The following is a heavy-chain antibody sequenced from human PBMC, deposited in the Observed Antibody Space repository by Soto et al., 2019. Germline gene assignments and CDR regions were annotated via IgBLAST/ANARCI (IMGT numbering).Heavy chain of an antibody. V-gene: IGHV3-74*03. Sequence: LRLACSASGVTFRDYWMYWVRSAPGKGLVWVSRIISDGRYTVEADSVKGRFTISRDNAKNTLYVQMNSLRAEDTAVYYCARAPSIYESGSYDFWGQGALDTVSS. CDR2: IISDGRYT. CDR1: GVTFRDYW. J-gene: IGHJ4*02. D-gene: IGHD3-3*01. CDR3: ARAPSIYESGSYDF.